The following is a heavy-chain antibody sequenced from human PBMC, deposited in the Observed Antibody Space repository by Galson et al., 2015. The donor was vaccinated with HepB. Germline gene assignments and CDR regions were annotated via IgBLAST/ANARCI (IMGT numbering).Heavy chain of an antibody. V-gene: IGHV3-23*01. D-gene: IGHD3-3*01. J-gene: IGHJ4*02. Sequence: SLRLSCAASGFTFSDYAMSWVRQAPGRGLEWVSVISGIGTSPYYADSVKGRFTISRDNSKNTLYLQMHSLRAEDTAIYYCARVPAYDFWSGYSHWGQGTLVTVSS. CDR2: ISGIGTSP. CDR1: GFTFSDYA. CDR3: ARVPAYDFWSGYSH.